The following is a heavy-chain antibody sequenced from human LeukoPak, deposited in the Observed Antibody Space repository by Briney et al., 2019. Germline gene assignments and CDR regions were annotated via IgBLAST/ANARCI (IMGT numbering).Heavy chain of an antibody. Sequence: PSETLSLTCTVSGGSISSSSYYWGWIRQPPGKGLEWIGSIYYGGSTYYNPSLKSRVTISVDTSKNQFSLKLSSVTAADTAVYYCARDFYYYYYMDVWGKGTTVTVSS. CDR3: ARDFYYYYYMDV. J-gene: IGHJ6*03. V-gene: IGHV4-39*07. CDR2: IYYGGST. CDR1: GGSISSSSYY.